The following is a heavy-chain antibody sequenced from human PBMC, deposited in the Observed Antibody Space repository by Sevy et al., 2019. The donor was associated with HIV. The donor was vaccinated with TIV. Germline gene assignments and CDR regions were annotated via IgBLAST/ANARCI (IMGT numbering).Heavy chain of an antibody. CDR1: GGTFSSYA. V-gene: IGHV1-69*13. J-gene: IGHJ6*02. D-gene: IGHD6-13*01. CDR2: IIPILGTA. Sequence: ASVKVSCKASGGTFSSYAISWVRQAPGQGLEWMGGIIPILGTANYAQKFQGRVTITADESTSTAYMEPSSLRSEDTAVYYCARDRGYSSSWYPFPYCYGMDVWGQGTTVTVSS. CDR3: ARDRGYSSSWYPFPYCYGMDV.